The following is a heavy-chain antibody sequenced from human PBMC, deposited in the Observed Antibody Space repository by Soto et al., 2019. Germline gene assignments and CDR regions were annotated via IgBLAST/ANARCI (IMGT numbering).Heavy chain of an antibody. CDR1: GVTFRSYA. CDR3: AKERTLYSGYNFFDY. CDR2: ISGGGSST. Sequence: GGSLRLSCAASGVTFRSYAMSWVRQAPGKGLEWFSAISGGGSSTNYADSVKGRFTISRDNSNNTLYLQMDSLRAEDTAIYYCAKERTLYSGYNFFDYWGQGTLVTVSS. J-gene: IGHJ4*02. V-gene: IGHV3-23*01. D-gene: IGHD5-12*01.